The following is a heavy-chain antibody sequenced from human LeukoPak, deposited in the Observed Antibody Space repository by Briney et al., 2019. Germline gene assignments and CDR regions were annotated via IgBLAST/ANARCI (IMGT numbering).Heavy chain of an antibody. V-gene: IGHV3-48*01. J-gene: IGHJ5*02. Sequence: PGGSLRLSCAASGFTFSTYSMNWVRQAPGKGLEWVSYIDSGSSPKYYADSVKGRFTISRDNSKNTLYLQMNSLRAEDTAVYYCAKNEGTYDYVWGSYQYWFDPWGQGTLVTVSS. CDR1: GFTFSTYS. CDR2: IDSGSSPK. D-gene: IGHD3-16*02. CDR3: AKNEGTYDYVWGSYQYWFDP.